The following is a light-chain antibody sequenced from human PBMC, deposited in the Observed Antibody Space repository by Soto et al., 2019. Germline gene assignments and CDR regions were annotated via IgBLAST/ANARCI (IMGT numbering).Light chain of an antibody. CDR3: QQRSNWPPLT. Sequence: EIVLTQSPATLSLSPGERATLSCRASQSVSSYLAWYQQKPGQAPRLLIYDASNRATGIPARFSGSGSGTDFTLTISCLEPEDFAVYSCQQRSNWPPLTFGGGTKVEIK. V-gene: IGKV3-11*01. J-gene: IGKJ4*01. CDR2: DAS. CDR1: QSVSSY.